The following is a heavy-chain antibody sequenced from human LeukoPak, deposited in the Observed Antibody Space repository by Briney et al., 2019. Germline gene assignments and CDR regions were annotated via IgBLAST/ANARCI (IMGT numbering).Heavy chain of an antibody. D-gene: IGHD3-22*01. J-gene: IGHJ3*02. CDR1: GYTFTSYG. CDR3: ARDYYYDSSGYAFDI. CDR2: ISAYNGNT. Sequence: ASMKVSCKASGYTFTSYGISWVRQAPGQGLEWMGWISAYNGNTNYAQKLQGRVTMTTDTSTSTAYMELRSLRSDDTAVYYCARDYYYDSSGYAFDIWGQGTMVTVSS. V-gene: IGHV1-18*01.